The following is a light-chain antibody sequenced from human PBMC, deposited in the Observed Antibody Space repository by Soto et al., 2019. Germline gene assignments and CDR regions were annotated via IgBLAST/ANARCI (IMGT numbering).Light chain of an antibody. V-gene: IGKV1-5*03. CDR3: XXXXXXXEX. J-gene: IGKJ1*01. CDR2: KAS. CDR1: QGISSW. Sequence: DIQMTQSPSALSASVGDRVTITCRASQGISSWLAWYQQKPGKAPKLLIYKASTLKSGVPSRFSGSGSGTEFTLTISRLQPDDFATXXXXXXXXXXEXFGQGTKVDIK.